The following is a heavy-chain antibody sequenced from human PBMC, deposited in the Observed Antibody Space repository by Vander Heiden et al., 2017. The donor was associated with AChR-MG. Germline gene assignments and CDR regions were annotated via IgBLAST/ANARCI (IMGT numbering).Heavy chain of an antibody. D-gene: IGHD6-19*01. CDR1: GGSIRSYY. V-gene: IGHV4-4*07. CDR2: IYTSGST. Sequence: QVQLQESGPGLVKPSETLSLTCTVPGGSIRSYYSSWIRQPAGKGLEWIGRIYTSGSTNYNPSLKSRVTMSVDTSKNQFSLKLSSVTAADTAVYYCACGRIAVAGRGYFQHWGQGTLVTVSS. CDR3: ACGRIAVAGRGYFQH. J-gene: IGHJ1*01.